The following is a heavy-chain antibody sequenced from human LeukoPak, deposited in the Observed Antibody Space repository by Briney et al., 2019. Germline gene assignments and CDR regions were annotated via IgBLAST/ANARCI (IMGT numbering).Heavy chain of an antibody. D-gene: IGHD3-3*01. J-gene: IGHJ6*03. CDR2: IYYSGST. Sequence: PSETLSLTCTVSGGSISDYYWNWIRQPPGKGLEWIGYIYYSGSTTYNPSLKSRVTMSVDTAKNQFSLKLRSVTAADTAVYYCARGDFCSKSNCYLRPMDVWGKGTTVTVSS. CDR1: GGSISDYY. V-gene: IGHV4-59*01. CDR3: ARGDFCSKSNCYLRPMDV.